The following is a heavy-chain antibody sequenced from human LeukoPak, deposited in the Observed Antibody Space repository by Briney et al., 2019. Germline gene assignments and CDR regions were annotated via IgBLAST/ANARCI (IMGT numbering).Heavy chain of an antibody. V-gene: IGHV3-11*01. CDR1: GFTFSNYW. Sequence: GGSLRLSCAASGFTFSNYWMTWVRQAPGKRLEWLSYINIGGTNTHYADSVKGRFTISRDNAKKSLYLEMNNLRAEDTAVYYCATDGAGFDTWGQGVLVTVSS. CDR3: ATDGAGFDT. J-gene: IGHJ5*02. CDR2: INIGGTNT.